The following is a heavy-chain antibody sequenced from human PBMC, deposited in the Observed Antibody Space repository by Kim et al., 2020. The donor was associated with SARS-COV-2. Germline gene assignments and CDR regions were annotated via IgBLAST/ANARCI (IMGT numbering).Heavy chain of an antibody. D-gene: IGHD3-9*01. CDR1: GGSFSGYY. CDR2: INHSGST. CDR3: ASGGVGYFDWLARSSDAFDI. V-gene: IGHV4-34*01. Sequence: SETLSLTCAVYGGSFSGYYWSWIRQPPGKGLEWIGEINHSGSTNYNPSLKSRVTISVDTSKNQFSLKLSSVTAADTAVYYCASGGVGYFDWLARSSDAFDIWGQGTMVTVSS. J-gene: IGHJ3*02.